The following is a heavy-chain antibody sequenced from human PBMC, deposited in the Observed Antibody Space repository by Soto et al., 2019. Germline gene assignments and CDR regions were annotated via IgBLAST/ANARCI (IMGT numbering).Heavy chain of an antibody. CDR2: IYYSGST. D-gene: IGHD3-22*01. CDR1: GGSISSYY. V-gene: IGHV4-59*01. CDR3: ARERNDSSGYYLNWFDP. J-gene: IGHJ5*01. Sequence: SETLSLTCTVSGGSISSYYWSWIRQPPGKGLEWIGYIYYSGSTNYNPSLKSRVTISVDTSKNQFSLKLSSVTAAETAVYYCARERNDSSGYYLNWFDPWGQGTLVTVSS.